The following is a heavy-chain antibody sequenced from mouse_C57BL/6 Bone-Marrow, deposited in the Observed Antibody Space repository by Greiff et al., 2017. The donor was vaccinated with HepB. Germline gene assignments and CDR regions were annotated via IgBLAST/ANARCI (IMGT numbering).Heavy chain of an antibody. Sequence: VQLQESGAELVKPGASVKLSCKASGYTFTSYWMHWVKQRPGQGLEWIGMIHPNSGSTNYNEKFKSKATLTVDKSSSTAYMQLSSLTSEDSAVYYCASYYGLTDYWGQGTTLTVSS. CDR2: IHPNSGST. D-gene: IGHD1-1*01. CDR1: GYTFTSYW. J-gene: IGHJ2*01. V-gene: IGHV1-64*01. CDR3: ASYYGLTDY.